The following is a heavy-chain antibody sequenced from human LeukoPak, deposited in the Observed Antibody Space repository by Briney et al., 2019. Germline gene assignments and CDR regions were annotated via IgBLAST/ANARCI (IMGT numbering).Heavy chain of an antibody. CDR3: AKDLGSPNDY. CDR1: GFTFSSSA. J-gene: IGHJ4*02. V-gene: IGHV3-30*18. D-gene: IGHD6-13*01. CDR2: ISHDGGMK. Sequence: GGSLRLSCAASGFTFSSSAIHWVRQAPGKGLEWVAVISHDGGMKYYADSVKGRFTISRDNSKNTLYLQMNSLRVEDTALYYCAKDLGSPNDYWGQGTLVTVSS.